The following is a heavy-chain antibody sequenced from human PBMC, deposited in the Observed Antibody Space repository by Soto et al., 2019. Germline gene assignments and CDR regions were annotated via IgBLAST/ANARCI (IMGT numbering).Heavy chain of an antibody. Sequence: ASVKVSCKASGYTFTSYAMHWVRQAPGQRLEWKGWINAGNGNTKYSQKFQGRVTITRDTSASTAYMELSSLRSEDTAVYYCVRLGGDSSGWYPDYYYYGMDVWGQGTTVTVSS. CDR1: GYTFTSYA. CDR2: INAGNGNT. D-gene: IGHD6-19*01. V-gene: IGHV1-3*01. CDR3: VRLGGDSSGWYPDYYYYGMDV. J-gene: IGHJ6*02.